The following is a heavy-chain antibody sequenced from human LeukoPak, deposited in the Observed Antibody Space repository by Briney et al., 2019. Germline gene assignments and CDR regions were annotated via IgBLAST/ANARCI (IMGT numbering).Heavy chain of an antibody. D-gene: IGHD6-19*01. J-gene: IGHJ3*02. V-gene: IGHV1-58*01. CDR2: IVVGSGNT. CDR1: GFTFTCSA. Sequence: SVKVSCKASGFTFTCSAVQWVRQARGQRLEWIGWIVVGSGNTNYAQKFQERVTITRDMSTSTAYMELSSLRSEDTAVYYCAADPPSSGWGRDAFDIWGQGTMVTVSS. CDR3: AADPPSSGWGRDAFDI.